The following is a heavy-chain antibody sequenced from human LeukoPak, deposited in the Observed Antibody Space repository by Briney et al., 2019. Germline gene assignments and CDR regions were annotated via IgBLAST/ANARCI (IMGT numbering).Heavy chain of an antibody. J-gene: IGHJ4*02. Sequence: PGGSLRLSCAASGFTFSSYWMHWVRQTPGKGLVWVSRIKGDGSDTLYADSVKGRFTISRDNSKNTLYLQTSSLGVDDTAVYYRARASTTVPNLLDYWGQGALVSVSS. V-gene: IGHV3-74*01. D-gene: IGHD4-17*01. CDR3: ARASTTVPNLLDY. CDR1: GFTFSSYW. CDR2: IKGDGSDT.